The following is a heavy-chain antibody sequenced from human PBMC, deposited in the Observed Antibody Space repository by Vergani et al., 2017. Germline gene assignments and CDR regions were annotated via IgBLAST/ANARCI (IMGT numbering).Heavy chain of an antibody. D-gene: IGHD3-22*01. J-gene: IGHJ4*02. Sequence: QLQLQESGPGLVKPSETLSLTCTVSGGSISSSSYYWGWIRQPPGKGLEWIGSIYYSGSTNYNPSLKSRVTISVDTSKNQFSLKLSSVTAADTAVYYCARAPTDSSDAFDYWGQGTLVTVSS. V-gene: IGHV4-39*07. CDR1: GGSISSSSYY. CDR3: ARAPTDSSDAFDY. CDR2: IYYSGST.